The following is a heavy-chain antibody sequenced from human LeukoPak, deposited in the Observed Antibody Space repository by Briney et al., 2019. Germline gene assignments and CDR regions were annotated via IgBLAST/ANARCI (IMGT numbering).Heavy chain of an antibody. V-gene: IGHV4-39*07. CDR1: GGSIRSSDDY. CDR2: IYYTGSS. Sequence: PSETLSLTCSVSGGSIRSSDDYWGFVRQTPGKGLEWMGSIYYTGSSHYNPSLKSRATISVDTSKNQFSLKLTSVAAADTAVYYCTRAASSGPLFTYHMDVWGKGTTVTVSS. D-gene: IGHD3-22*01. J-gene: IGHJ6*03. CDR3: TRAASSGPLFTYHMDV.